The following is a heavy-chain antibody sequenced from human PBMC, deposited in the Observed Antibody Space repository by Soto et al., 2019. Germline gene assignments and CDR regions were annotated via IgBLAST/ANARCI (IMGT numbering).Heavy chain of an antibody. CDR2: SYYSGYYSGST. CDR3: ARYEGVSRFLGGMDV. Sequence: SETLSLTCTVSGDSVTSDSYFRSWIRQPPGKGLEWIGNSYYSGYYSGSTNHNPSLKSRVTVSVDTSKNQFSLKLSSVTAADTAVYYCARYEGVSRFLGGMDVWGQGTTVTVSS. CDR1: GDSVTSDSYF. V-gene: IGHV4-61*01. J-gene: IGHJ6*02. D-gene: IGHD3-3*01.